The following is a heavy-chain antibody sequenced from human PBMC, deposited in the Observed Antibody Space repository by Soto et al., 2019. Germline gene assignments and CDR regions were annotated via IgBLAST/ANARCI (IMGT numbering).Heavy chain of an antibody. J-gene: IGHJ6*02. CDR1: GYTFTSYG. V-gene: IGHV1-18*01. Sequence: QVQLVQSGAEVKKPGASVKVSCKASGYTFTSYGISWVRQAPGQGLEWMGWISAYNGNTNYAQKLQGRVTMTTDTSTSTAYMELRSLRSDDTSVYYCARESEVPAAIGSEYYYYYGMDVWGQGTTVTVSS. CDR3: ARESEVPAAIGSEYYYYYGMDV. D-gene: IGHD2-2*01. CDR2: ISAYNGNT.